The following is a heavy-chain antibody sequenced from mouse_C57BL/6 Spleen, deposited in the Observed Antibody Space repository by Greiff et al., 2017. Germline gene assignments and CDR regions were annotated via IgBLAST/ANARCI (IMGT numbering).Heavy chain of an antibody. J-gene: IGHJ3*01. CDR1: GYTFTDYN. CDR2: IDPNNGGT. V-gene: IGHV1-18*01. Sequence: EVQLQQSGPELVKPGASVKIPCKASGYTFTDYNMDWVKQSHGKSLEWIGDIDPNNGGTIYNQKFKGKATLTVDKSSSTAYMGLRSLASADAAVCYCSSGNDFDVGFAYWGQGTLVTVSA. CDR3: SSGNDFDVGFAY. D-gene: IGHD2-4*01.